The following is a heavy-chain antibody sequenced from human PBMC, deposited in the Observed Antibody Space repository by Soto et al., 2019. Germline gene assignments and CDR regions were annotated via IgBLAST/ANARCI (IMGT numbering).Heavy chain of an antibody. Sequence: SQTLSLTCAISGDSVSSNSAAWNWIRQSPSRGLEWLGRTYYRSKWYNDYAVSVKSRITINPDTSKNQFSLQLNSVTPEDTAVYYCARVLSKVVTIRPGGYYYGMDVWGQGTTVTVSS. D-gene: IGHD5-12*01. CDR1: GDSVSSNSAA. CDR2: TYYRSKWYN. J-gene: IGHJ6*02. V-gene: IGHV6-1*01. CDR3: ARVLSKVVTIRPGGYYYGMDV.